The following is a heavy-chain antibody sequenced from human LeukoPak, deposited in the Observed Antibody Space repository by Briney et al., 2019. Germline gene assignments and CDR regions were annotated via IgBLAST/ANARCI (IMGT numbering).Heavy chain of an antibody. J-gene: IGHJ4*02. D-gene: IGHD2-8*01. Sequence: PGGSLRLSCADSGFTFSSYAMSWVRQAPGKGLEWVSAISGSGGSTYYADSVKGRFTISRDNSKNTLYLQMNSLRAEDTAVYYCAKDHIVLGNYFDYWGQGTLVTVSS. CDR3: AKDHIVLGNYFDY. V-gene: IGHV3-23*01. CDR2: ISGSGGST. CDR1: GFTFSSYA.